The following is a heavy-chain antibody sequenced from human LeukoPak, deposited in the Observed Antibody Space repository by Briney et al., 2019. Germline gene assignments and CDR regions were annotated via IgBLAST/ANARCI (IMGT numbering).Heavy chain of an antibody. V-gene: IGHV3-23*01. D-gene: IGHD2-2*01. CDR2: ISGSGGST. Sequence: SGGSLRLSCAASGFTFSSYAMSWVRQAPGKGLEWVSAISGSGGSTYYADSVKGRFTISRDNSKNTLYLQMDSLRAEDTAVYYCAILKYQDYVGYHFDYWGQGTLVTVSS. CDR3: AILKYQDYVGYHFDY. CDR1: GFTFSSYA. J-gene: IGHJ4*02.